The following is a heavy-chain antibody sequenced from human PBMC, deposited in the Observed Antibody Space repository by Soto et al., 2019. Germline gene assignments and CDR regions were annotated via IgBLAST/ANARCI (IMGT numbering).Heavy chain of an antibody. D-gene: IGHD1-26*01. Sequence: PGGSMGLSTAASRFTFTSYAMSWVRLTPGEGLEWVSAISNSDGGGRTYYADPVKGRFTISRDNSKNTLYLQMNSLRAEDTAVYHCAKGQKWELPLDFWGQGTLVTVSS. J-gene: IGHJ4*02. V-gene: IGHV3-23*01. CDR2: ISNSDGGGRT. CDR3: AKGQKWELPLDF. CDR1: RFTFTSYA.